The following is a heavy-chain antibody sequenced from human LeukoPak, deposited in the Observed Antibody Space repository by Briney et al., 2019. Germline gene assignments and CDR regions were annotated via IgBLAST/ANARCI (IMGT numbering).Heavy chain of an antibody. Sequence: PSETLSLTCTVSGGSISSSSYYWGWIRQPPGKGLEWIGSIYYSGSPYYNPSLMSRVTISVDTSKKQFSLKLSSVTAADTAVYYCARHVGFITMVRGVINNNWFDPWGQGTLVTVSS. CDR2: IYYSGSP. D-gene: IGHD3-10*01. CDR1: GGSISSSSYY. V-gene: IGHV4-39*01. CDR3: ARHVGFITMVRGVINNNWFDP. J-gene: IGHJ5*02.